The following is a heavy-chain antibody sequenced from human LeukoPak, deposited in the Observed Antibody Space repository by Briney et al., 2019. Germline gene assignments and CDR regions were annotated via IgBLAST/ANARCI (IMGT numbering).Heavy chain of an antibody. CDR2: ISGSGGRT. CDR3: AKEGDYCSSTICYADY. Sequence: GGSLRISCAASGFTFSSYAMSWVRQAPGKGLEWVSAISGSGGRTYYADSVKGHFTISRDNSKNTLYLQMNSLRAEDTAVYYCAKEGDYCSSTICYADYWGQGTLVTVSS. J-gene: IGHJ4*02. V-gene: IGHV3-23*01. D-gene: IGHD2-2*01. CDR1: GFTFSSYA.